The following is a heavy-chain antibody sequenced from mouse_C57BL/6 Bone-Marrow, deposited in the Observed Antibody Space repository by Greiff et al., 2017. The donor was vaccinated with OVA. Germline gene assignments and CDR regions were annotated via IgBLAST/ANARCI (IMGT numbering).Heavy chain of an antibody. D-gene: IGHD4-1*01. J-gene: IGHJ2*01. CDR3: AREKLTGGFDY. Sequence: EVHLVESGGGLVKPGGSLKLSCAASGFTFSSYAMSWVRQTPEKRLEWVATISDGGSYTYYPDNVKGRFTISRDNAKNNLYLQRSHRKSEDTAMYYCAREKLTGGFDYWGQGTTLTVSS. CDR1: GFTFSSYA. CDR2: ISDGGSYT. V-gene: IGHV5-4*01.